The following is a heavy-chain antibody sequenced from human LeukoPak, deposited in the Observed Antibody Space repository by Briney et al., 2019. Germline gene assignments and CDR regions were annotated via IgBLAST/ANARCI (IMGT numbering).Heavy chain of an antibody. CDR1: GFTFSDYA. V-gene: IGHV3-49*04. D-gene: IGHD6-6*01. Sequence: GGALRLSCTASGFTFSDYAMSWVGQAPGKGREWVGFIRGKPYGATTDYAASVNGTFTISRDDSKSIAYLQMNSLKTEDTALYYCARISAGSSLDYWGQGTLVTVSS. CDR2: IRGKPYGATT. CDR3: ARISAGSSLDY. J-gene: IGHJ4*02.